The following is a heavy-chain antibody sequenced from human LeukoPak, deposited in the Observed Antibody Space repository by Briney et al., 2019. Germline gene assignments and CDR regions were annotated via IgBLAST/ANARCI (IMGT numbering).Heavy chain of an antibody. J-gene: IGHJ4*02. V-gene: IGHV3-66*01. CDR3: AKAPVTTCSGAYCYPFDY. CDR1: GFPFSDYE. Sequence: GGSLRLSCAASGFPFSDYEMNWVRQAPGKGLEWVSLIYSGGSTYYADSVKGRFTISRDNSKNTLYLQMNRLRAEDAAVYYCAKAPVTTCSGAYCYPFDYWGQGTLVTVSS. D-gene: IGHD2-21*01. CDR2: IYSGGST.